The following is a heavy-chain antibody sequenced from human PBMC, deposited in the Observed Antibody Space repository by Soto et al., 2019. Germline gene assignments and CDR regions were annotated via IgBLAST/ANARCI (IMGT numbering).Heavy chain of an antibody. CDR2: IYYSGST. J-gene: IGHJ5*02. D-gene: IGHD6-13*01. Sequence: TSETLSLTCTVSGGSISGYYWSWIRQPPGKGLEWIGYIYYSGSTYYNPSLKSRVTISVDTSKNQFSLKLSSVTAADTAVYYCARVFSDSSSFFDPWGQGTLVTVSS. V-gene: IGHV4-59*06. CDR1: GGSISGYY. CDR3: ARVFSDSSSFFDP.